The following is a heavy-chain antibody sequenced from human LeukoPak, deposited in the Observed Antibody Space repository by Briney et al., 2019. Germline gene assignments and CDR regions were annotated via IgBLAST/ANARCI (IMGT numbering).Heavy chain of an antibody. J-gene: IGHJ6*02. CDR1: GYTFTSYG. D-gene: IGHD3-9*01. CDR2: ISAYNGNT. V-gene: IGHV1-18*01. CDR3: ARDRRQGLRYFDWLYQDYYYGMDV. Sequence: ASVKVSCKASGYTFTSYGISWVRQAPGQGLEWMGWISAYNGNTNYAQKLQGRVTMTTDTSTSTAYMELRSLRSDDTAVYYCARDRRQGLRYFDWLYQDYYYGMDVWGQGTTVTVSS.